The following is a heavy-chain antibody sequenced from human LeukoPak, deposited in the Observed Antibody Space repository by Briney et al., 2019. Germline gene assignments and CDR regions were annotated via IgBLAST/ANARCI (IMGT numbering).Heavy chain of an antibody. V-gene: IGHV1-46*01. D-gene: IGHD4-17*01. Sequence: GASVKVSCKASGYTFTSYYMHWVRQAPGQGLEWMGIINPSGGSTSYAQKFQGRVTMTRDTSTSTVYMELSSLRSEVTAVYYCARPDYGARDAFDIWGQGTMVTVSS. CDR3: ARPDYGARDAFDI. CDR2: INPSGGST. J-gene: IGHJ3*02. CDR1: GYTFTSYY.